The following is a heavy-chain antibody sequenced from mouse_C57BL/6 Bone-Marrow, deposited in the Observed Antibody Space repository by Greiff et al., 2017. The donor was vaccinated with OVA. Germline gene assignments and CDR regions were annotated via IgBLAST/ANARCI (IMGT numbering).Heavy chain of an antibody. CDR2: INPGSGGT. CDR3: AREITRRDYFDY. J-gene: IGHJ2*01. V-gene: IGHV1-54*01. Sequence: VQLQQSGAELVRPGTSVKVSCKASGYAFTNYLIEWVKQRPGQGLEWIGVINPGSGGTNYNEKFKGKATLTADKSSSTAYMQLSSLTSEDSAVYFCAREITRRDYFDYWGQGTTLTVSS. CDR1: GYAFTNYL.